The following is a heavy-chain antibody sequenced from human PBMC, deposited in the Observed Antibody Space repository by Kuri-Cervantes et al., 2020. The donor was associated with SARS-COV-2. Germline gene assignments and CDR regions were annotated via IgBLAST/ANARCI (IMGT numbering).Heavy chain of an antibody. Sequence: PSVKVSCKASGYTFTSYGISWVRQAPGQGLEWMGWISAYNGNTNYAQKLQGRVTMTTDTSTSTAYMELRSLRSDDTAVYYCARLYYYDSSGYYYYYGMDVWGQGTTVTV. CDR1: GYTFTSYG. J-gene: IGHJ6*02. D-gene: IGHD3-22*01. CDR3: ARLYYYDSSGYYYYYGMDV. V-gene: IGHV1-18*01. CDR2: ISAYNGNT.